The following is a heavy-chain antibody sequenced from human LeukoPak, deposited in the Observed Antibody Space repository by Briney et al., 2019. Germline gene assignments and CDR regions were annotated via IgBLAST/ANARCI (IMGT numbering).Heavy chain of an antibody. V-gene: IGHV1-46*01. CDR1: GYTFTSYY. Sequence: GASVKVSCKASGYTFTSYYMHWVRQAPGQGLEWMGIINPSGGSTSYAQKFQGRVTMTEDTSTDTAYMELSSLRSEDTAVYYCATPRSGSYSPPFDYWGQGTLVTVSS. CDR2: INPSGGST. D-gene: IGHD1-26*01. CDR3: ATPRSGSYSPPFDY. J-gene: IGHJ4*02.